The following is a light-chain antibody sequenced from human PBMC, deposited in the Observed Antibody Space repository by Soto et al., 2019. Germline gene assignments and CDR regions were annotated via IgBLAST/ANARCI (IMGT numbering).Light chain of an antibody. CDR2: DAS. CDR1: QSVSSY. Sequence: EIVLTQSPATLSLSPGERATLSCRASQSVSSYLGWYQKKPGQAPRLLIYDASNRATGIPARFSGSGSGTDFTITISSLEPEDFAVYYCQQRSTWPAYTFGQGTKLEIK. J-gene: IGKJ2*01. V-gene: IGKV3-11*01. CDR3: QQRSTWPAYT.